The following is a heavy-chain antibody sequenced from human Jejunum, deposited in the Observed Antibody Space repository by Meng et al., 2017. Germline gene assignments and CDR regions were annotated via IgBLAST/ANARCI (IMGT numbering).Heavy chain of an antibody. V-gene: IGHV3-74*01. CDR3: VRRLAVAGTFDS. CDR1: GFTFSDYW. J-gene: IGHJ4*02. D-gene: IGHD6-19*01. CDR2: INGDGTTT. Sequence: GESLKISCAVSGFTFSDYWMHWVRQVPGKGLVWVSRINGDGTTTHYADSVQGRFTISRDNAKKTLYLDMSGLRVDDTALYYCVRRLAVAGTFDSWGQGTLVNVSS.